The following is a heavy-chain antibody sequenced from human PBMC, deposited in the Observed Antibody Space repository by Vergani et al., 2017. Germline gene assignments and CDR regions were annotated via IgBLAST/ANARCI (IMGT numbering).Heavy chain of an antibody. CDR2: ISSGSSHT. V-gene: IGHV3-11*06. CDR3: ARVGVYSSSGYYFDY. D-gene: IGHD6-13*01. J-gene: IGHJ4*02. Sequence: QVQLVESGGGLVKPGGSLRLSCAASGFTFSDYYMSWIRQAPGKGLEWVSYISSGSSHTHYADAVKGRFTISRDNAKKSLYLRMNSLRADETAVYYCARVGVYSSSGYYFDYWGQGTLVTVSS. CDR1: GFTFSDYY.